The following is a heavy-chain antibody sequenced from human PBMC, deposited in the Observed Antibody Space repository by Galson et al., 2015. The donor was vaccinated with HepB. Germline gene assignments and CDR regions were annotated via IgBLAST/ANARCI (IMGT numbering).Heavy chain of an antibody. CDR3: AKTTYGGSGNPYYFDS. V-gene: IGHV3-23*01. CDR1: GFTFNKFA. Sequence: SLRLSCAASGFTFNKFAMTWVRQAPQAPGEGLEWVSSISSDAVNRYYTDSLKGRFTISRDNSKSTLYLQMHSLRAEDTAVYYCAKTTYGGSGNPYYFDSWGQGTLVTVSS. D-gene: IGHD4-23*01. CDR2: ISSDAVNR. J-gene: IGHJ4*02.